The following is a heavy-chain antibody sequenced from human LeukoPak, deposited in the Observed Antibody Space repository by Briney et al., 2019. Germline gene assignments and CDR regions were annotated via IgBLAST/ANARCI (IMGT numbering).Heavy chain of an antibody. D-gene: IGHD3-16*02. CDR3: ARDGPLTYYDYVWGSYRLPGAFDI. J-gene: IGHJ3*02. V-gene: IGHV4-39*07. CDR1: GGSISSSSHY. CDR2: IYYSGST. Sequence: SETLSLTCTVSGGSISSSSHYWGWIRQPPGKGLEWIGSIYYSGSTYYNPSLKSRVTISVDTSKNQFSLELSSVTAADTAVYYCARDGPLTYYDYVWGSYRLPGAFDIWGQGTMVTVSS.